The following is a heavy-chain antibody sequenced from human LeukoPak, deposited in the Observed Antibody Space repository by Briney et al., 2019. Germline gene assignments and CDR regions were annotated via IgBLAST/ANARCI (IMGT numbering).Heavy chain of an antibody. D-gene: IGHD2-15*01. CDR2: IRYDGSNK. Sequence: GGSLRLSCAASGFTFSSYGMHWVRQAPGKGLEWVAFIRYDGSNKYYADSVKGRFTISRDNSKNTLYLQMNSLRAEDTAVYYCATDRWGVVYLDYWGQGTLVTVSS. J-gene: IGHJ4*02. CDR3: ATDRWGVVYLDY. V-gene: IGHV3-30*02. CDR1: GFTFSSYG.